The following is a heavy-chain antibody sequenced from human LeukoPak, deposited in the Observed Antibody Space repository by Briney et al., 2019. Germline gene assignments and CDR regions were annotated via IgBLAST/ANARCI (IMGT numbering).Heavy chain of an antibody. D-gene: IGHD1-26*01. V-gene: IGHV3-53*01. CDR2: IYSGGST. CDR3: AKGGGEWAYYFDY. J-gene: IGHJ4*02. CDR1: GFTVSSNY. Sequence: GGSLRLSCAASGFTVSSNYMSWVRQAPGKGLEWVSVIYSGGSTYYADSVKGRLTISRDNPKNTLYLQMNSLRAEDTAIYYCAKGGGEWAYYFDYWGQGSLVTVSS.